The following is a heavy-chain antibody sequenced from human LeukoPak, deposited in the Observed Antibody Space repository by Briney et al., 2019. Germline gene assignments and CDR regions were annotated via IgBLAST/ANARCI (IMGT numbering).Heavy chain of an antibody. Sequence: SETLSLTCTVSGGSISSGGYSWSWIRQHPGKGLEWIGYIYYSGSTYYNPSLKSRVTISVDTSKNQFSLKLSSVTAADTAVYYCARKNSSGYYPLDYWGQGTLVTVSS. CDR1: GGSISSGGYS. V-gene: IGHV4-31*03. CDR2: IYYSGST. D-gene: IGHD3-22*01. CDR3: ARKNSSGYYPLDY. J-gene: IGHJ4*02.